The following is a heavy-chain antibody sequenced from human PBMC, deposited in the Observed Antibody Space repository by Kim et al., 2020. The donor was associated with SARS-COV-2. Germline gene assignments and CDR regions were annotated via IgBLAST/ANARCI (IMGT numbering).Heavy chain of an antibody. Sequence: YNPSLKSRVTMSVDTSKNQFSLKLSSVTAADTAVYYCAREGWLVRHAFDIWGQGTMVTVSS. D-gene: IGHD6-19*01. J-gene: IGHJ3*02. CDR3: AREGWLVRHAFDI. V-gene: IGHV4-4*06.